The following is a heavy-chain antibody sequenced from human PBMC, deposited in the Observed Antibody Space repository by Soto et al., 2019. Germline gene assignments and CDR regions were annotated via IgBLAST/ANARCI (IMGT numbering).Heavy chain of an antibody. CDR2: IYYSGST. CDR1: GGSISSYY. CDR3: ARSYRRYCSGGSCYSYYYYYMDV. Sequence: SETLPLTCTVSGGSISSYYWSWIRQPPGKGLEWIGYIYYSGSTNYNPSLKSRVTISVDTSKNQFSLKLSSVTAADTAVHYCARSYRRYCSGGSCYSYYYYYMDVWGKGTTVTVSS. J-gene: IGHJ6*03. V-gene: IGHV4-59*01. D-gene: IGHD2-15*01.